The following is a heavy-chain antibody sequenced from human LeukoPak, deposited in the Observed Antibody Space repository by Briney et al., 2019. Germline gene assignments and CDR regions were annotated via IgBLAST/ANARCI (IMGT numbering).Heavy chain of an antibody. CDR3: ASWGEGALDN. CDR2: ISGSGGST. J-gene: IGHJ4*02. V-gene: IGHV3-23*01. CDR1: GFTFSSYA. Sequence: GGSLRLSCAASGFTFSSYAMSWVRQAPGKGLDWVSGISGSGGSTYYADSVKGRFTISRDNSKKSLYLQMNSLRVEDTGVYYCASWGEGALDNWGQGTLVTVSS. D-gene: IGHD1-26*01.